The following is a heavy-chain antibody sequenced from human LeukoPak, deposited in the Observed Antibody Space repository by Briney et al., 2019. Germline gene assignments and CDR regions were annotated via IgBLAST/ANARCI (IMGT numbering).Heavy chain of an antibody. CDR3: VRKGWVSGAIDY. V-gene: IGHV3-64D*06. CDR1: GFTLSNYA. D-gene: IGHD6-13*01. J-gene: IGHJ4*02. CDR2: LSADGNSK. Sequence: PGGSLRLSCSASGFTLSNYAMHWVRQAPGKGLEYVSALSADGNSKFYAESVKGRFTTSRDSSNNTLHLQMSSLRTEDTAVYYCVRKGWVSGAIDYWGQGTLVTVSS.